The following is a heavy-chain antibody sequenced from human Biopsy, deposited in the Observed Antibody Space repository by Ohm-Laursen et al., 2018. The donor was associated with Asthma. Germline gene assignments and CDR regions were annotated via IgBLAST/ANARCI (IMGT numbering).Heavy chain of an antibody. CDR2: PPPALGTT. V-gene: IGHV1-69*11. Sequence: EASVKVSCKSLGGTFNTYVIGWVRQAPGQGLEWMAPPPPALGTTTYPQKFQDRVTITADDSTSTVYMELSSLRSEDTAVYYCARKAGSCISRTCYSLDFWGQGTLVTVSS. D-gene: IGHD2-2*01. J-gene: IGHJ4*02. CDR3: ARKAGSCISRTCYSLDF. CDR1: GGTFNTYV.